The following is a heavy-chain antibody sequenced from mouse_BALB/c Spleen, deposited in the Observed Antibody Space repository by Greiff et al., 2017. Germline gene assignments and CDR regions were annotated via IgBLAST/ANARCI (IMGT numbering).Heavy chain of an antibody. CDR1: GYTFTSYT. D-gene: IGHD2-4*01. CDR3: ARSARDYEDYYAMDY. CDR2: INPSSGYT. J-gene: IGHJ4*01. Sequence: QVQLQQSGAELARPGASVKMSCKASGYTFTSYTMHWVKQRPGQGLEWIGYINPSSGYTNYNQKFKDKATLTADKSSSTAYMQLSSLTSEDSAVYYCARSARDYEDYYAMDYWGQGTSVTVSS. V-gene: IGHV1-4*01.